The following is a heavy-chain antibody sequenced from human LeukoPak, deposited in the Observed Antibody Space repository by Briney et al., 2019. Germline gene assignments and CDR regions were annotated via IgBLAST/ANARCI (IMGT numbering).Heavy chain of an antibody. Sequence: ASVKVSCKTSGYTLKNYGLSWVRQAPGQGLEWMGWMNPNSGNTGYAQKFQGRVTMTRNTSISTAYMELSSLRSEDTAVYYCARVSVGYCSGGSCYGYYYYYMDVWGKGTTVTVSS. J-gene: IGHJ6*03. CDR2: MNPNSGNT. CDR1: GYTLKNYG. CDR3: ARVSVGYCSGGSCYGYYYYYMDV. V-gene: IGHV1-8*02. D-gene: IGHD2-15*01.